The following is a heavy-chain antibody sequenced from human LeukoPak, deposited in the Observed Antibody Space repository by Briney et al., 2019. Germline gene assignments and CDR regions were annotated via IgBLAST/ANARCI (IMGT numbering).Heavy chain of an antibody. Sequence: ASVKVSCKASGYTFTSYYIHWVRQAPGRGLEWMGIFNPSGASTTYAQKFQGRVTMTRDTSISTAYVELSSLRSDDTAVYYCARIGRNLNWFDPWGQGTLVTVSS. CDR2: FNPSGAST. V-gene: IGHV1-46*01. J-gene: IGHJ5*02. CDR3: ARIGRNLNWFDP. CDR1: GYTFTSYY.